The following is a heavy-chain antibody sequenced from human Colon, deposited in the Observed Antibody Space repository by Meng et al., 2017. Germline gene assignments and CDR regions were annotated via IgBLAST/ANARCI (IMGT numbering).Heavy chain of an antibody. CDR3: ARDNLLTSGSRFCFDY. J-gene: IGHJ4*02. V-gene: IGHV4-61*08. Sequence: VQLQESRPGLVRPSDTPSLTCTVSGGSVTITGYYWSLIRQSPGKGLEWIGYIYYTGTTNYNPSLKSRVTISIDTSKNQFSLKLSSVTPADTAVYFCARDNLLTSGSRFCFDYWGQGALVTVSS. CDR1: GGSVTITGYY. D-gene: IGHD6-19*01. CDR2: IYYTGTT.